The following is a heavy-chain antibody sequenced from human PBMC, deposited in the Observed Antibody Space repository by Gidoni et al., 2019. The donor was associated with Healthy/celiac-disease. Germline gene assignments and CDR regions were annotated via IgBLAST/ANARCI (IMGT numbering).Heavy chain of an antibody. CDR3: ARGGENTAMVRTGGYYYGMDV. D-gene: IGHD5-18*01. CDR1: GGTFSSYA. V-gene: IGHV1-69*01. CDR2: IIPIFGTA. Sequence: QVQLVQSGASVKKPGSSVKVSCKASGGTFSSYAISWVRQAPGQGLEWMGGIIPIFGTANDAQKFQGRGTITADESTSTDYMELSSLRSEDTAVYYCARGGENTAMVRTGGYYYGMDVWGQGTTVTVSS. J-gene: IGHJ6*02.